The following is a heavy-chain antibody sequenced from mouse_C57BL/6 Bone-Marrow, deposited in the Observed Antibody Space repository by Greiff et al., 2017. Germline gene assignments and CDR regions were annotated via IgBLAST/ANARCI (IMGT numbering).Heavy chain of an antibody. Sequence: QVQLKESGPGLVQPSQSLSITCTVSGFSLTSYGVNWVRQSPGKGLEWLGVIWRGGSTDYNAAFMSRLSITKDNSKSQVFFKMNSLQADDTAIYXGSTMVTTGPYAMDYWGQGTSVTVSS. CDR2: IWRGGST. D-gene: IGHD2-2*01. CDR3: STMVTTGPYAMDY. V-gene: IGHV2-5*01. J-gene: IGHJ4*01. CDR1: GFSLTSYG.